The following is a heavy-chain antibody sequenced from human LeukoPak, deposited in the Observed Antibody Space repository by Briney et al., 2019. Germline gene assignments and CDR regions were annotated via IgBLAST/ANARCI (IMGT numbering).Heavy chain of an antibody. CDR2: INSDVSRT. CDR1: GFTFSSYE. CDR3: ASGVDH. Sequence: GGSLRLSCAASGFTFSSYEMNWVRQAPGKGLVWVSHINSDVSRTSYADSVKGRFTISRDNAKNTLYLQMNSLRAEDTAVYYCASGVDHWGQGTLVTVSS. J-gene: IGHJ4*02. V-gene: IGHV3-74*01. D-gene: IGHD3-16*01.